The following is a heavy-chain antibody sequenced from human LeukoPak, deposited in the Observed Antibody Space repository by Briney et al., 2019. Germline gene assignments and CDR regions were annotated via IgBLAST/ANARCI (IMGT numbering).Heavy chain of an antibody. CDR3: AREDVLLWFGELAWAGYFDY. CDR2: IKQDGSEK. V-gene: IGHV3-7*01. D-gene: IGHD3-10*01. J-gene: IGHJ4*02. CDR1: GFTFSSYW. Sequence: GGSLRLSCAASGFTFSSYWMSWVRQAPGKGLEWVANIKQDGSEKYYVDSVKGRLTISRDNAKNSLYLQMNSLRAEDTAVYYCAREDVLLWFGELAWAGYFDYWGQGTLVTVSS.